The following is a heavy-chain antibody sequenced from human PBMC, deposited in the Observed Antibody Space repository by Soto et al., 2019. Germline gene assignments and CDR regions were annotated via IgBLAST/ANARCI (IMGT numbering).Heavy chain of an antibody. V-gene: IGHV3-23*01. CDR1: GFTVSSYA. J-gene: IGHJ3*02. Sequence: PGGSVRRSCAASGFTVSSYARSWVRQAPGKGLEWVSAISGSGGTTYYADSVKGRFTFSRDNSKNTLYLQMNSLRAEDTAVYYCAKTANGWFSAFDIWGQGTMVTVSS. CDR2: ISGSGGTT. CDR3: AKTANGWFSAFDI. D-gene: IGHD6-19*01.